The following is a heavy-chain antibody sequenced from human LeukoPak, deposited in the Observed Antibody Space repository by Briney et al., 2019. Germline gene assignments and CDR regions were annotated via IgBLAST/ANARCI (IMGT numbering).Heavy chain of an antibody. CDR3: ARDVGVATQYYYYGMDV. CDR1: GYTFTGYY. CDR2: INPNSGGT. D-gene: IGHD5-24*01. J-gene: IGHJ6*02. V-gene: IGHV1-2*04. Sequence: ASVKVSCKASGYTFTGYYMHWVRQAPGQGLEWMGWINPNSGGTNYAQKFQGWVTMTRDTSISTAYMELSRLRSGDTAVYYCARDVGVATQYYYYGMDVWGQGTTVTVS.